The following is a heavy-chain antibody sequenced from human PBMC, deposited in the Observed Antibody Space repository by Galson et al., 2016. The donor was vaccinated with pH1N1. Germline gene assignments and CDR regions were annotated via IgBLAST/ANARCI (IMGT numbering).Heavy chain of an antibody. CDR3: ARQGPITYYDFWSGYYIDY. Sequence: LSLTCTVSGGSISSGSYYWSWIRQPAGKGLEWIGRIYTSGSTNYNPSLKSRVTISVDTSKNQFSLKLSPVTAADTAVYYCARQGPITYYDFWSGYYIDYWGQGTLVTVSS. V-gene: IGHV4-61*02. D-gene: IGHD3-3*01. CDR1: GGSISSGSYY. J-gene: IGHJ4*02. CDR2: IYTSGST.